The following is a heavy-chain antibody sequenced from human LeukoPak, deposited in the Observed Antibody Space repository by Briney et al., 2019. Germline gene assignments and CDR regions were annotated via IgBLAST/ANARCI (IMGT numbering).Heavy chain of an antibody. J-gene: IGHJ4*02. V-gene: IGHV3-7*01. CDR2: IKQDGSAK. Sequence: GGSLRLSCAASGFTFSTYWMTWVRQAPGKGLEWVASIKQDGSAKYYVDSLRGRFSISRDNVKNSLFLQMNSLGAEDTAVYYCARCPYDSTGYYSVPSHLDYWGQGTLVTVSS. D-gene: IGHD3-22*01. CDR1: GFTFSTYW. CDR3: ARCPYDSTGYYSVPSHLDY.